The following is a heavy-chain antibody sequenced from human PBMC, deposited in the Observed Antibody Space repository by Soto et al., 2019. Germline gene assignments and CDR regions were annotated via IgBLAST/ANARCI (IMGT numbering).Heavy chain of an antibody. V-gene: IGHV4-39*01. D-gene: IGHD3-3*01. CDR2: IYYSGST. J-gene: IGHJ4*02. CDR3: ASHYDFSDYFDY. CDR1: GGSISSSSYY. Sequence: QLQLQESGPGLVKPSETLSLTCTVSGGSISSSSYYWGWIRQPPGKGLEWIGSIYYSGSTYYNPSLQSRVTISVDTSKIQFSLKLSSVTAADTAVYYCASHYDFSDYFDYWGQGTLVTVSS.